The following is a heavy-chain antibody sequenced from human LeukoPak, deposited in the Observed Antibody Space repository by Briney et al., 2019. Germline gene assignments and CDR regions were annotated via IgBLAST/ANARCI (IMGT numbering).Heavy chain of an antibody. D-gene: IGHD5-12*01. Sequence: SETLSLTCAVYGGSFSGYYRSWIRQPPGKGLEWIGEINHSGSTNYNPSLKSRVTVSVDTSKNQFSLKLSSVTAADTAVYYCARGRGYSGYAHNWFDPWGQGTLVTVSS. CDR1: GGSFSGYY. V-gene: IGHV4-34*01. CDR2: INHSGST. J-gene: IGHJ5*02. CDR3: ARGRGYSGYAHNWFDP.